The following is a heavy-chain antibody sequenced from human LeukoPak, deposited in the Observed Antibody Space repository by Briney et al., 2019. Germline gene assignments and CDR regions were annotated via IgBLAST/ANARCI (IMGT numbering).Heavy chain of an antibody. CDR3: ARGEDYGSGTNFDY. Sequence: GASVKVSCKASGYTFSSYDIYWVRQATGQGLEWMGWMNPNSGNTGYAQKFQGRVTMTRSTSISTAYMELSSLRSEDTAVYYCARGEDYGSGTNFDYWGQGTLVTVSS. CDR2: MNPNSGNT. J-gene: IGHJ4*02. V-gene: IGHV1-8*01. D-gene: IGHD3-10*01. CDR1: GYTFSSYD.